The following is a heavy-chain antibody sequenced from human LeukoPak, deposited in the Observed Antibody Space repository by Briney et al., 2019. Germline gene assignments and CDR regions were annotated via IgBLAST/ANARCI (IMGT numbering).Heavy chain of an antibody. V-gene: IGHV3-43D*04. D-gene: IGHD4-17*01. CDR1: GFNFTDHA. CDR3: ARVRYRDYGYYLGF. J-gene: IGHJ4*02. CDR2: TSWDGRGV. Sequence: GGSLRLSCAPSGFNFTDHAMHWVRQAPGKGLEWVCFTSWDGRGVDYAGSVKGRFTISRDNDNKSLYLQMSSLRAADTAVYYCARVRYRDYGYYLGFWGQGTLGAV.